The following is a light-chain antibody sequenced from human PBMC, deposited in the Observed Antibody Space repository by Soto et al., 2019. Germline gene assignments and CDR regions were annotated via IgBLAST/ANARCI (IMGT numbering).Light chain of an antibody. Sequence: EIVLTQSPSTLSLSPGDRAALSCRASQTVRNNYLAWYQQKPGQAPKLLIYGASSRATGIPGRFSGSGSGTDFTLTISSLEPEDFAVYYCQQRSSTWTFGQGTKVDIK. CDR2: GAS. V-gene: IGKV3D-20*02. CDR3: QQRSSTWT. CDR1: QTVRNNY. J-gene: IGKJ1*01.